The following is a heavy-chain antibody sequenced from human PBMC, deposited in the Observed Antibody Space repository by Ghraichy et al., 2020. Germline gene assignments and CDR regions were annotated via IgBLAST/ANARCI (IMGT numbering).Heavy chain of an antibody. J-gene: IGHJ2*01. V-gene: IGHV1-3*01. D-gene: IGHD4-11*01. CDR3: ARATVTSRYFDL. Sequence: ASVKVSCKASGYTFTSYAMHWVRQAPGQRLEWMGWINAGNGNTKYSQKFQGRVTITRDTSASTAYMELSSLRSEDTAVYYCARATVTSRYFDLWGRGTLVTVSS. CDR1: GYTFTSYA. CDR2: INAGNGNT.